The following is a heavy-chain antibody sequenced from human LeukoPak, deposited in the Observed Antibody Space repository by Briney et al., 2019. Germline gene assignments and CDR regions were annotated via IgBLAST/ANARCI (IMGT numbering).Heavy chain of an antibody. D-gene: IGHD2-15*01. J-gene: IGHJ4*02. CDR3: ARGIPCSGGSCYLDY. V-gene: IGHV4-34*01. CDR1: GGSFSGYY. CDR2: INHSGST. Sequence: PSETLSLTCAVYGGSFSGYYWSWIRQPPGKGLEWIGEINHSGSTNYNPSLKSRVTISVDTSKNQFSLKLSSVTAADTAVYYCARGIPCSGGSCYLDYWGQGTLVTVSS.